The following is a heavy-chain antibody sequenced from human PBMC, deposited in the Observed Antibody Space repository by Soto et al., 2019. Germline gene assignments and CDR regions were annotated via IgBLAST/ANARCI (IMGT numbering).Heavy chain of an antibody. J-gene: IGHJ4*01. Sequence: EVQLVDSGGGLVQPGVSLRLSCVASGFTFHSYEMNWVRQAPGKGLEWVSYISRNAETIHYADSVKGRFIISRDNAKNSLYLQMNSLQAEDTAVYFCARGSRGYNYASAPFFDFWGQGNRVIVSS. V-gene: IGHV3-48*03. D-gene: IGHD5-18*01. CDR2: ISRNAETI. CDR3: ARGSRGYNYASAPFFDF. CDR1: GFTFHSYE.